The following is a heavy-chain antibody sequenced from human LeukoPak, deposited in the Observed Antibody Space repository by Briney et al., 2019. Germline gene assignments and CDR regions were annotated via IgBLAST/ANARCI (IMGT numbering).Heavy chain of an antibody. D-gene: IGHD6-19*01. V-gene: IGHV1-18*01. CDR2: ISAFNGNT. CDR1: GYTFTSCG. J-gene: IGHJ5*02. Sequence: ASVKVSCKASGYTFTSCGISWVRQAPGQGLEWMGWISAFNGNTHYAQKIQGRVTMTTHTSQRTAYMEVRSLRSDDTAVYFWARGARQWLSNWFDPWGQGTMVGVPS. CDR3: ARGARQWLSNWFDP.